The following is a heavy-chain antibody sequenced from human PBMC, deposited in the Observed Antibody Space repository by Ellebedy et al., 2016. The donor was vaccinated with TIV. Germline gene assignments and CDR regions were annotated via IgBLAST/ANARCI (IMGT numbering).Heavy chain of an antibody. CDR3: ASLKAPVAMGYYYGMDV. D-gene: IGHD2-2*01. V-gene: IGHV3-48*04. Sequence: GGSLRLSCTASGFSFISYTMTWVRQAPGKGLEWVSYIDGVGPGTGNTKVYADSVKGRFTISRDNAKNSLYLQMNSLRAEDTAVYYCASLKAPVAMGYYYGMDVWGQGTTVTVSS. J-gene: IGHJ6*02. CDR2: IDGVGPGTGNTK. CDR1: GFSFISYT.